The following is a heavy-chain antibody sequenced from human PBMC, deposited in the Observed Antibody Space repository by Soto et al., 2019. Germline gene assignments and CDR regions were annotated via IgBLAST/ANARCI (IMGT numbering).Heavy chain of an antibody. J-gene: IGHJ5*02. CDR3: ARDLFIRSNSIPWSDP. D-gene: IGHD2-21*01. Sequence: QPGGSLRLSCAASGFTFSSYAMHWVRQAPGKGLEWVAVISYDGSNKYYADSVKGRLTISRDNSKNTLYLQMNSLRAEDTAVYYCARDLFIRSNSIPWSDPWGQGTLVTVSS. CDR2: ISYDGSNK. CDR1: GFTFSSYA. V-gene: IGHV3-30-3*01.